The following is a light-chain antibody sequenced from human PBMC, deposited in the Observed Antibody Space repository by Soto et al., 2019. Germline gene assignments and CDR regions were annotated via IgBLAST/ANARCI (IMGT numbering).Light chain of an antibody. V-gene: IGKV3-20*01. CDR3: QRFGRSVT. CDR1: QLVVTAY. CDR2: GAL. J-gene: IGKJ3*01. Sequence: DIVLTQSPGTLSLSPGERATLSCRASQLVVTAYLHWYQQKPGQAPRLLISGALNRATGIPDRFSGSGSGTDFTLTISRLEPEDCAVYYCQRFGRSVTFGPGTKVDVK.